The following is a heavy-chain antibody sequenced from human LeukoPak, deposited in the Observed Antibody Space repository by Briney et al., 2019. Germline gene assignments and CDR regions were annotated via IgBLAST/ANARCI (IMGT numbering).Heavy chain of an antibody. V-gene: IGHV4-59*08. Sequence: PSETVSLNCTVSGGSISSYYWTWLGQPPGKGLEWVGYISYSGNTNHNPSLKSRVTMSVDTSKSQFSLKLNSVTAADTAVYYCACLSSNGRRAFDIWGQGRMVIISS. CDR2: ISYSGNT. CDR1: GGSISSYY. J-gene: IGHJ3*02. CDR3: ACLSSNGRRAFDI. D-gene: IGHD2-8*01.